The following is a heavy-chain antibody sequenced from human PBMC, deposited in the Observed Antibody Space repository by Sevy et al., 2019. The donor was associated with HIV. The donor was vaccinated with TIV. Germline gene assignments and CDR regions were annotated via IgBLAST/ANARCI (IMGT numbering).Heavy chain of an antibody. D-gene: IGHD6-13*01. V-gene: IGHV4-59*01. CDR3: ARESIGAVGDFDY. Sequence: SETLSLTCTVSGGSISNYFWSWIRQPPGKGLEWIGYFYYSGSTNYNPSLKSRVTISVDTSKNQLSLKLSSVTAADTAVYYCARESIGAVGDFDYWGQGTLVTVSS. CDR1: GGSISNYF. CDR2: FYYSGST. J-gene: IGHJ4*02.